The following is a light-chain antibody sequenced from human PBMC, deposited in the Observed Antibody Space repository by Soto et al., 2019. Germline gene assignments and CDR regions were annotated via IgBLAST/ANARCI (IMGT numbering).Light chain of an antibody. J-gene: IGKJ1*01. CDR3: QQYGSSPPWT. CDR1: QSVSSSY. CDR2: GVS. V-gene: IGKV3-20*01. Sequence: EIVLTQSPGTLSLSPGERATLSCRASQSVSSSYLAWYQQKPGQAPRLLMYGVSTRATGIPDRFSGSGSGTDFTLTISRLEPEDFAVYYCQQYGSSPPWTFCPGTKVEIK.